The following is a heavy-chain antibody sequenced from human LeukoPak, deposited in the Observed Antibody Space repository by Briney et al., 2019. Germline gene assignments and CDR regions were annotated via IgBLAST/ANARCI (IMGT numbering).Heavy chain of an antibody. CDR3: ARDGIEAGLYFAL. V-gene: IGHV3-7*01. D-gene: IGHD3-9*01. Sequence: GGSLRLSCAVSGFTFSNYWMNWVRQAPGKGLEWVASIKYDGSEKSSVDSVKGRFTISRDNAKNSLYLQMSSLRAEDTAVYYCARDGIEAGLYFALWGQGTLVTVSS. J-gene: IGHJ4*01. CDR2: IKYDGSEK. CDR1: GFTFSNYW.